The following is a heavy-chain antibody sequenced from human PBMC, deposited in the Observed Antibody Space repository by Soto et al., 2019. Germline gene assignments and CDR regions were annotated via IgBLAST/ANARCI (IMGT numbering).Heavy chain of an antibody. CDR3: ARYSSGWYSPHYFDY. CDR2: IYSGGST. D-gene: IGHD6-19*01. CDR1: GFTVSSNY. Sequence: GGSLRLSCAASGFTVSSNYMSWVRQAPGKGLEWVSVIYSGGSTYYADSVKGRFTISRDNSKNTLYLQMNSLRAEDTAVYYCARYSSGWYSPHYFDYWGQGTLVTVSS. J-gene: IGHJ4*02. V-gene: IGHV3-53*01.